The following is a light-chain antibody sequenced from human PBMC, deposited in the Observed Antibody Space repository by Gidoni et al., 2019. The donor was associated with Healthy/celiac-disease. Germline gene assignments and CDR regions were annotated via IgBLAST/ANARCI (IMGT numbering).Light chain of an antibody. V-gene: IGLV1-44*01. CDR2: INN. CDR1: SSNIGSTT. CDR3: AAWDDSLNGAV. Sequence: SVLTQPPSASGTPGQRVTISCSGSSSNIGSTTVNWYQQLPGTAPKLLIYINNSRSSVVPDRFSGSKSGTSASMASSGLQSEDEADYYWAAWDDSLNGAVFGGGTKLTVL. J-gene: IGLJ7*01.